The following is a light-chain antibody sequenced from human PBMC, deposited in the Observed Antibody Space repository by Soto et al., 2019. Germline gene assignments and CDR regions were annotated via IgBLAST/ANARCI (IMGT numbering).Light chain of an antibody. Sequence: EIALTQSPGTLSLSPGESATLSCRASQSVSSSYLAWYQHKPGQAPRLLIYGASSRATGIPDRFSGSGSGTVFTLTISRLEPEDFAVYYCQQYGSSPHTFGQGTKLEIK. V-gene: IGKV3-20*01. CDR2: GAS. J-gene: IGKJ2*01. CDR1: QSVSSSY. CDR3: QQYGSSPHT.